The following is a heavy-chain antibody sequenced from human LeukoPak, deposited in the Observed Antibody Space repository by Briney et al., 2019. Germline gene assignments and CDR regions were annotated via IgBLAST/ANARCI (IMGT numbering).Heavy chain of an antibody. D-gene: IGHD3-3*01. CDR2: ISAYNGNT. J-gene: IGHJ6*03. Sequence: ASVKVSCKASGYTFTSYGISWVRQAPGQGLEWMGWISAYNGNTNYAQKLQGRVTTTTDTSTSTAYMELRSLRSDDTAVYYCARDRFYDFWSGYYMDVWGKGTTVTVSS. CDR1: GYTFTSYG. V-gene: IGHV1-18*01. CDR3: ARDRFYDFWSGYYMDV.